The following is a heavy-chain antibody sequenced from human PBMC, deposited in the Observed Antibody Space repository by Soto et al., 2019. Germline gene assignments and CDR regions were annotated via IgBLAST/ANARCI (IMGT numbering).Heavy chain of an antibody. V-gene: IGHV1-69*02. Sequence: SVKVSCKASGGTFSSYTISWVRQAPGQGLEWMGRIIPILGIANYAQKFQGRVTITADKSTSTAYMELSSLRSEDTAVYYCARGGIISHYYYYYMDVWGKGTTVTVSS. CDR3: ARGGIISHYYYYYMDV. J-gene: IGHJ6*03. D-gene: IGHD3-3*02. CDR2: IIPILGIA. CDR1: GGTFSSYT.